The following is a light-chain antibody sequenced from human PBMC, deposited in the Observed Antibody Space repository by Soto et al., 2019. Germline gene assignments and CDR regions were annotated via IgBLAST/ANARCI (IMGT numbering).Light chain of an antibody. CDR3: QQYNDWPPT. J-gene: IGKJ1*01. V-gene: IGKV3-15*01. Sequence: EVVMTQSPSTLSVSPGERATLSCRASQSVRSNFAWYQQKPGQAPRLLIYGASTRAPGIPDRFSARGSGTEFTFTISSLQSEDFVVYYCQQYNDWPPTFGQGTKVDIK. CDR2: GAS. CDR1: QSVRSN.